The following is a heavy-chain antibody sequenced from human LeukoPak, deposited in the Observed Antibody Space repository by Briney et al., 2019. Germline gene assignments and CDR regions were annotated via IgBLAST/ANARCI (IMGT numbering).Heavy chain of an antibody. V-gene: IGHV3-30*02. CDR3: ARDRIAVAGTGGDAFDI. D-gene: IGHD6-19*01. Sequence: GGSLRLSCAASGFTFSSYGMHWVRQAPGKGLEWVAFIRYDGSNKYYADSVKGRFTISRDNSKNTLYLQMNSLRAEDTAVYYCARDRIAVAGTGGDAFDIWGRGTMVTVSS. CDR1: GFTFSSYG. CDR2: IRYDGSNK. J-gene: IGHJ3*02.